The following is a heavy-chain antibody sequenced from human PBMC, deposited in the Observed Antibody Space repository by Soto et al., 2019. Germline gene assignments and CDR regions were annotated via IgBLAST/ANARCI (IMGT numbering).Heavy chain of an antibody. Sequence: SDTLSLTCTVSGDSLSSSTYYWGWIRQPPGKGLEWIGSIYYSGTTYYNPSLESRVTISVDTSRIHFSLKLISVAAADTAVYFCARQPYDSSAYFDYWGQGTLVNVSS. CDR2: IYYSGTT. J-gene: IGHJ4*02. V-gene: IGHV4-39*01. D-gene: IGHD3-22*01. CDR1: GDSLSSSTYY. CDR3: ARQPYDSSAYFDY.